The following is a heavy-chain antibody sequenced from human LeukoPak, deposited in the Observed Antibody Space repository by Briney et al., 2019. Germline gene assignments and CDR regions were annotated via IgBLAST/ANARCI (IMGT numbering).Heavy chain of an antibody. Sequence: ASVKVSCKASGYTFTGYYMHWVRQAPGQGLEWMGWINPNSGGTNYAQKFQGWVTMTRDTSISTAYMELSRLRSDDTAVYYCARGLGGYYYDSSGYPDDYWGQGTLVTVSS. CDR3: ARGLGGYYYDSSGYPDDY. CDR1: GYTFTGYY. D-gene: IGHD3-22*01. J-gene: IGHJ4*02. V-gene: IGHV1-2*04. CDR2: INPNSGGT.